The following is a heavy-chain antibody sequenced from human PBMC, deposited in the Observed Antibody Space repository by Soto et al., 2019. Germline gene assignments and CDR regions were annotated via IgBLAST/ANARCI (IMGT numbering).Heavy chain of an antibody. CDR2: INHSGST. CDR1: GGSFSGYY. CDR3: ARGLGGA. Sequence: SSETLSLTCAVYGGSFSGYYWSWIRQPPGKGLEWIGEINHSGSTNYNPSLKSRVTISVDTSKNQFSLKLSSVTAADTAVYYCARGLGGAWGQGSLVTV. V-gene: IGHV4-34*01. D-gene: IGHD3-16*01. J-gene: IGHJ4*02.